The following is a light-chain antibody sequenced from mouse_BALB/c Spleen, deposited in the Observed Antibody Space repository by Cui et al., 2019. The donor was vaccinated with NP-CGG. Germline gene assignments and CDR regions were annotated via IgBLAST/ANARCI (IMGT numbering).Light chain of an antibody. V-gene: IGLV1*01. CDR1: TGAVTTSNY. J-gene: IGLJ1*01. CDR2: GTN. Sequence: QAVVTQASALTTPPGATVPLTGRSSTGAVTTSNYANWVQEKPDHLFTGLIGGTNNRAPGVPARFSGSLIGDKAALTITGAQTEDEAIYFCALWYSNHWVFGGGTKLTVL. CDR3: ALWYSNHWV.